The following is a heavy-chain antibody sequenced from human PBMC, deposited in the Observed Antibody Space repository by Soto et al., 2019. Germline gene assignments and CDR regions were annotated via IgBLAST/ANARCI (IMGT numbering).Heavy chain of an antibody. CDR3: ARDVGYGLIDG. V-gene: IGHV1-18*01. J-gene: IGHJ4*02. Sequence: QVQLVQSGGEVKKPGASVKVSCKASGYTFTSYGISWVRQAPGQGLEWMGWINAYNGNTNYAQKVQGRVTMTTDTSTSRGYMELRSLRSDDTAVYYCARDVGYGLIDGWGQGTLVTVSS. CDR2: INAYNGNT. D-gene: IGHD5-18*01. CDR1: GYTFTSYG.